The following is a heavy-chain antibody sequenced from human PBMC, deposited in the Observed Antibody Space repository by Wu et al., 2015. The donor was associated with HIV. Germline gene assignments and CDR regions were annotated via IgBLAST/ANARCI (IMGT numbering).Heavy chain of an antibody. CDR1: GYTFTGYF. CDR2: IIPIFGTA. D-gene: IGHD3-16*01. J-gene: IGHJ3*02. CDR3: VRDGGDTRLPHAFDI. Sequence: QVQLVQSGAEVKKPGASVKVSCKTSGYTFTGYFLHWVRQAPGQGLEWMGRIIPIFGTANYAQKFQGRVTITADESTSTAYMEMRSLTSDDTAVYYCVRDGGDTRLPHAFDIWGQGTMVTVSS. V-gene: IGHV1-69*18.